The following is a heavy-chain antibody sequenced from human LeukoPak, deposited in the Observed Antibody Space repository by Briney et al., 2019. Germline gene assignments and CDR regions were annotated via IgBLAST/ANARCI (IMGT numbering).Heavy chain of an antibody. D-gene: IGHD3-10*01. CDR1: GDSISSYY. J-gene: IGHJ4*02. Sequence: SESLSLTCTVSGDSISSYYWSWIRQPPGKGLEWIGNMYYSGSTNYNPSLKSRVTISVDTSKNQFSLKLSSVTAADTAVYYCARESYYGSGSEGYFAYWGQGTLVTVSS. CDR3: ARESYYGSGSEGYFAY. CDR2: MYYSGST. V-gene: IGHV4-59*01.